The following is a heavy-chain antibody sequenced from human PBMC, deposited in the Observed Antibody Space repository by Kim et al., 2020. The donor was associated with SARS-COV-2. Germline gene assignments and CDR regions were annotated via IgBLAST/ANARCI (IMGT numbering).Heavy chain of an antibody. CDR3: ARDRGGSYSRYYFDY. CDR1: GYTFTGYY. V-gene: IGHV1-2*06. D-gene: IGHD1-26*01. J-gene: IGHJ4*02. Sequence: ASVKVSCKASGYTFTGYYMHWVRQAPGQGLEWMGRINPNSGGTNYAQKFQGRVTMTRDTSISTAYMELSRLRSDDTAVYYCARDRGGSYSRYYFDYWGQGTLVTVSS. CDR2: INPNSGGT.